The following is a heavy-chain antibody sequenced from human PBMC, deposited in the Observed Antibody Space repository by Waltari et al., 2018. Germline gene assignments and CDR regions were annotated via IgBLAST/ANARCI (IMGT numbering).Heavy chain of an antibody. J-gene: IGHJ3*01. CDR1: GGSFGTYA. CDR3: AKRIVGGPFDV. Sequence: VRLVQSGAEVRKPGSSVRVSCEASGGSFGTYASTWVRQAPGQGLEWMAGIIPIYGTPNYAQKFQGRVTIAADASTRTAYMDLSSLRSDDTAVYYCAKRIVGGPFDVWGQGTVVTVSS. D-gene: IGHD1-26*01. CDR2: IIPIYGTP. V-gene: IGHV1-69*13.